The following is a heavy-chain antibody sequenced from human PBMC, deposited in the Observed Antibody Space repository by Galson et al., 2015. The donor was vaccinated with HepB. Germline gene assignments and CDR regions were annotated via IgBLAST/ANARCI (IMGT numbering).Heavy chain of an antibody. CDR1: GFTFSAYY. CDR3: AKARVAPGGTKNGMDV. J-gene: IGHJ6*02. D-gene: IGHD6-13*01. Sequence: SLRLSCAASGFTFSAYYMGWVRLAPGKGLEWVSSISGSGGSTFYADSVRGRFSVSRDNSKNTLYLQMNSLRAEDTALYFCAKARVAPGGTKNGMDVWGQGSTVTVSS. CDR2: ISGSGGST. V-gene: IGHV3-23*01.